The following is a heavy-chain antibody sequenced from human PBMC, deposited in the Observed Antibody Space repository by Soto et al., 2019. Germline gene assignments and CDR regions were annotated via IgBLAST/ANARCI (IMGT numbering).Heavy chain of an antibody. CDR1: GGSISSGGYY. Sequence: QVQLQESGPGLVKPSQTLSLTCTVSGGSISSGGYYWSWIRQHPGKGLEWTGYIYYSGSTYYNPSLKSRVTISVDTSKNQFPLKLSSVTAADTAVYYCARNYYDSSGYFVKYAFDIWGQGTMVTVSS. V-gene: IGHV4-31*03. CDR2: IYYSGST. CDR3: ARNYYDSSGYFVKYAFDI. J-gene: IGHJ3*02. D-gene: IGHD3-22*01.